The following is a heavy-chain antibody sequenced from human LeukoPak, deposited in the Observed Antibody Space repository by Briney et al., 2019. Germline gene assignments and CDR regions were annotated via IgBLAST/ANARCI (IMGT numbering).Heavy chain of an antibody. Sequence: SETLSLTCAVYGGSFSGYYWSWIRQPPGKGLGWIGEINHSGSTNYNPSLKSRVTISVDTSKNQFSLKLSSVTAADTAVYYCARGLRGYSYGNFDYWGQGTLVTVSS. J-gene: IGHJ4*02. CDR3: ARGLRGYSYGNFDY. CDR1: GGSFSGYY. CDR2: INHSGST. V-gene: IGHV4-34*01. D-gene: IGHD5-18*01.